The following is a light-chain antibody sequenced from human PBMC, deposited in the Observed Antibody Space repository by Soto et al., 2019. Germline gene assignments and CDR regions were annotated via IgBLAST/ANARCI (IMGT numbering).Light chain of an antibody. CDR2: DAS. Sequence: IQMTQSPSSLSASVGDRVTITCQASQDISNYLNWYQQKPGKAPKLLIYDASNLETGVPSRCRGSGSGTDFTFTISSLQPEDIATYYCQQYDNLPPFTFGPGTKVDIK. CDR3: QQYDNLPPFT. V-gene: IGKV1-33*01. J-gene: IGKJ3*01. CDR1: QDISNY.